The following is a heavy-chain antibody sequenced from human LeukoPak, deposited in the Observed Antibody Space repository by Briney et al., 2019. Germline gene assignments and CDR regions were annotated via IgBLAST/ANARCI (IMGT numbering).Heavy chain of an antibody. V-gene: IGHV3-23*01. CDR2: ISGGGDST. D-gene: IGHD3-16*01. J-gene: IGHJ3*02. Sequence: GGSLGLSCAASGFTFSSFAMSGGRPAPGEGLEGVSVISGGGDSTYYADSVKGRFTISRDNSKSTVYLQTNSLRAEDTAVYYCARDPNGGAFDIWGQGSMVTVSS. CDR3: ARDPNGGAFDI. CDR1: GFTFSSFA.